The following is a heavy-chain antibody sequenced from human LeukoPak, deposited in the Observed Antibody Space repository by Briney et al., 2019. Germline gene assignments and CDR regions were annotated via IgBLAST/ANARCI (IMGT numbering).Heavy chain of an antibody. CDR3: ATGLRGYSGYGHFDY. V-gene: IGHV1-69*13. CDR2: IIPIFGTA. Sequence: SVKVSCKASGGTFSSYAISWVRQAPGQGLEWMGGIIPIFGTANYAQKFQGRVTITADESTSTAYMELSSLRSEDTAVYYCATGLRGYSGYGHFDYWGQGTLVTVSP. D-gene: IGHD5-12*01. CDR1: GGTFSSYA. J-gene: IGHJ4*02.